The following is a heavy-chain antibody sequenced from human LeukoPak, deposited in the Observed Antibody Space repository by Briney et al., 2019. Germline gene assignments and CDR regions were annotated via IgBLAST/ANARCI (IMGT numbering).Heavy chain of an antibody. J-gene: IGHJ4*02. Sequence: SETLSLTCTVSRGSISSGDSYWSWIRQPPGKVLEWIGYISYTGTTYYNPSLKSRISISEDTSKNLFSLKLNSVTAADTAVYYCARLGTAPFDYWGQGTLVTVSS. CDR3: ARLGTAPFDY. CDR2: ISYTGTT. V-gene: IGHV4-30-4*01. D-gene: IGHD2-21*02. CDR1: RGSISSGDSY.